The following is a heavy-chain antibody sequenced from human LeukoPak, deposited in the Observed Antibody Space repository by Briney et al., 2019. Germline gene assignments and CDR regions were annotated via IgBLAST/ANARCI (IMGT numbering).Heavy chain of an antibody. CDR1: GYTFTSYG. D-gene: IGHD3-3*01. CDR3: ARTYYDFWSGFSKGSVDY. J-gene: IGHJ4*02. Sequence: GASVKVSCKASGYTFTSYGISWVRQAPGQGLEWIGWISAYNGNTNYAQKLQGRVTMTTDTSTSTAYMELRSLRSDDTAVYYCARTYYDFWSGFSKGSVDYWGQGTLVTVSS. V-gene: IGHV1-18*01. CDR2: ISAYNGNT.